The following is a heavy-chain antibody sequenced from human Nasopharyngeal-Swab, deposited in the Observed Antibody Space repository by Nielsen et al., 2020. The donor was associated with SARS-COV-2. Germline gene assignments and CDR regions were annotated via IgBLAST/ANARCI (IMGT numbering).Heavy chain of an antibody. Sequence: ASVKVSCKASGYTFTSYAMNWVRQAPGQGLEWMGWINTNTGNPTYAQGFTGRFIFSLDTSVSTAYLQISSLKAEDTAVYYCASYSSSPAVDYWGQGTLVTVSS. CDR1: GYTFTSYA. J-gene: IGHJ4*02. CDR2: INTNTGNP. D-gene: IGHD6-6*01. V-gene: IGHV7-4-1*02. CDR3: ASYSSSPAVDY.